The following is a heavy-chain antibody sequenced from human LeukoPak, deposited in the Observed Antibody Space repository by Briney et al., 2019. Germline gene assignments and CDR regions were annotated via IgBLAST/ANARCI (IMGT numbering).Heavy chain of an antibody. CDR3: AREGVVMAFDI. J-gene: IGHJ3*02. CDR2: MNPNSGNT. Sequence: ASVKVSCKASGYTFTSYDINWVRQATEQGLEWMGWMNPNSGNTGYAQKFQGRVTMTRDTSTSTVYMELSSLRSEDTAVYYCAREGVVMAFDIWGQGTMVTVSS. V-gene: IGHV1-8*02. CDR1: GYTFTSYD. D-gene: IGHD3-3*01.